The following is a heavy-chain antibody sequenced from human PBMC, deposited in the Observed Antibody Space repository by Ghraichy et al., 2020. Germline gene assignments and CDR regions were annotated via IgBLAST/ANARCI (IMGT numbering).Heavy chain of an antibody. Sequence: SETLSLTCAVYGGSFSGYYWSWIRQPPGKGLEWIGEINHSGSTNYNPSLKSRVTISVDTSKNQFSLKLSSVTAADTAVYYCARGLVVPAANKDWFDPWGQGNLVTVSS. V-gene: IGHV4-34*01. CDR1: GGSFSGYY. CDR2: INHSGST. CDR3: ARGLVVPAANKDWFDP. D-gene: IGHD2-2*01. J-gene: IGHJ5*02.